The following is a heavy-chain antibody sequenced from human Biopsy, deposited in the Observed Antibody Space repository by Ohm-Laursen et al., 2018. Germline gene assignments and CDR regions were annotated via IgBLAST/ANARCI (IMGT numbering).Heavy chain of an antibody. CDR2: IIAVSGLV. J-gene: IGHJ4*02. V-gene: IGHV1-69*17. D-gene: IGHD3-3*01. CDR1: GGTFSNYA. CDR3: ATPFQYYDSWGGYPPFDH. Sequence: SSVKVPCKASGGTFSNYAVSWVRQAPGEGLEWMGGIIAVSGLVNYAPKFQGRVSITADKSTTTAYMELSNLKSEDTAVYYCATPFQYYDSWGGYPPFDHWSQGTLVTVSS.